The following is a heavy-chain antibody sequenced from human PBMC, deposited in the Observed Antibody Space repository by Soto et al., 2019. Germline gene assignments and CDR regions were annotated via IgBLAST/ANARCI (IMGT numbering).Heavy chain of an antibody. V-gene: IGHV5-10-1*01. Sequence: GESLKISCKGSGYSFTSYWISWLRQMPGKGLEGMGRIDPSDSYTNYSPSFQGHVTISADKSISTAYLQWSSLKASDTAMYYCARLSHQLYCSSTSCYTGPGYYYGMDVWGQGTTVTVSS. CDR1: GYSFTSYW. CDR2: IDPSDSYT. CDR3: ARLSHQLYCSSTSCYTGPGYYYGMDV. J-gene: IGHJ6*02. D-gene: IGHD2-2*02.